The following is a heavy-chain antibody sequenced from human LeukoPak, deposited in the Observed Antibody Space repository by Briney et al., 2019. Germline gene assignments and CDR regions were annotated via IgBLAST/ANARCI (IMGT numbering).Heavy chain of an antibody. Sequence: PSETLSLTCTVSGGSISSSSYYWGWIRQPPGKGLEWIGSIYYSGSTYYNPSLKSRVTISVDTSKNQFSLKLSSVTAADTAVYYCARSTTTTAKIDYWGQGTLATVSS. CDR2: IYYSGST. V-gene: IGHV4-39*01. CDR3: ARSTTTTAKIDY. J-gene: IGHJ4*02. D-gene: IGHD4-11*01. CDR1: GGSISSSSYY.